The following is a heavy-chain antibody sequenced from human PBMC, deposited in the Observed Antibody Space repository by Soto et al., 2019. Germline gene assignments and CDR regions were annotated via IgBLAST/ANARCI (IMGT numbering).Heavy chain of an antibody. D-gene: IGHD4-17*01. CDR1: GGSFNNANYF. V-gene: IGHV4-31*03. J-gene: IGHJ6*02. CDR3: ARDADYGGSRGGMDV. CDR2: IYYSGST. Sequence: QVRLEESGPGLVKPSETLSLICSVSGGSFNNANYFWNWIRHHPENGLEWIGYIYYSGSTRYNPSFKTRATLSIDTSKNQFSLRLNSVTVADTAVYFCARDADYGGSRGGMDVWGRGTTVTVSS.